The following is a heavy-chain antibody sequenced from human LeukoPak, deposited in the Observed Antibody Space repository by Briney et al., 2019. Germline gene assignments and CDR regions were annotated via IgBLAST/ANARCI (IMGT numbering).Heavy chain of an antibody. D-gene: IGHD3-22*01. CDR1: GFTFSSYA. CDR2: ISGSGGST. CDR3: AKAHYYDSYPHYYYYYMDV. V-gene: IGHV3-23*01. J-gene: IGHJ6*03. Sequence: PGGSLRLSCAASGFTFSSYAMSWVRQAPGKGLEWVSAISGSGGSTYYADSVKGRFTISRDNSKNTLYLQMNSLRAEDTAVYYCAKAHYYDSYPHYYYYYMDVWGKGTTVTVSS.